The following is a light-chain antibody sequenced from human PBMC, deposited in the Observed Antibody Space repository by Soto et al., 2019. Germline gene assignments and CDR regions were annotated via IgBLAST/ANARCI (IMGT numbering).Light chain of an antibody. V-gene: IGLV2-14*03. J-gene: IGLJ1*01. CDR1: ISDVGGYNF. CDR3: SSFTGSNYV. Sequence: QSALTQPASVSGSPGQSITISCTGTISDVGGYNFVSWYQQYPGKAPKLMICDVSNRPSGVSNRFSGSKSGNTASLTISGVQAEDEADYYCSSFTGSNYVFGTGTKVTVL. CDR2: DVS.